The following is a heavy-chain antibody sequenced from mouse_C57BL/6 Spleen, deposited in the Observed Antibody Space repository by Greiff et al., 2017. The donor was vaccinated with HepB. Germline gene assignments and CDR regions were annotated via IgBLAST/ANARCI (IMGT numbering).Heavy chain of an antibody. D-gene: IGHD1-1*01. CDR3: ARLLYAMDY. CDR2: INPNNGGT. V-gene: IGHV1-26*01. Sequence: EVKLQQSGPELVKPGASVKISCKASGYTFTDYYMNWVKQSHGKSLEWIGDINPNNGGTSYNQKFKGKATLTVDKSSSTAYMELRSLTSEDSAVYYCARLLYAMDYWGQGTSVTVSS. CDR1: GYTFTDYY. J-gene: IGHJ4*01.